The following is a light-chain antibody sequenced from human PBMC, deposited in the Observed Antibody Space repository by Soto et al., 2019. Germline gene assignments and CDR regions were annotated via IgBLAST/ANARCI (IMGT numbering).Light chain of an antibody. CDR2: GPF. J-gene: IGKJ1*01. V-gene: IGKV3-20*01. Sequence: DIVLTQSPFTVSSLEGERAPLSWRASQTVPRRYLAWFQQKPGQAPRLLIYGPFSRATGIPDRFSGSGSGTDFTLTITRLEPEDFAVYYCQQYGSSGTFGQGTKVDIK. CDR3: QQYGSSGT. CDR1: QTVPRRY.